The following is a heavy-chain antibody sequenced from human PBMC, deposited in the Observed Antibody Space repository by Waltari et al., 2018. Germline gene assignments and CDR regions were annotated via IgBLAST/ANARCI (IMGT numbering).Heavy chain of an antibody. Sequence: EVQLLESGGGLVQPGGSLRLSCAASGFTFSSYAMSWVRQVPGKGLEWVSAISGTGGSTYYADSVKGRFTISRDNSKNTLFLQMNSLRAEDTALYYCARDRYYYDSSGYVDYWGQGTLVTVSS. D-gene: IGHD3-22*01. J-gene: IGHJ4*02. CDR2: ISGTGGST. CDR3: ARDRYYYDSSGYVDY. V-gene: IGHV3-23*01. CDR1: GFTFSSYA.